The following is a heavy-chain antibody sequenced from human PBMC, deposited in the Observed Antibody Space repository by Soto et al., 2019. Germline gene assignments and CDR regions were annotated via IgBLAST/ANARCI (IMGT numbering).Heavy chain of an antibody. CDR2: IIPIFGTA. J-gene: IGHJ3*02. CDR1: GGTFSSYA. Sequence: QVQLVQSGAEVKKPGSSVKVSCKASGGTFSSYAISWVRQAPGQGLEWMGGIIPIFGTANYAQKFQGRVTITADESTSTAYRELSSLRSEGTAVYYCARSRVTYYYDRSDFDIWGQGTMVNVSS. V-gene: IGHV1-69*01. D-gene: IGHD3-22*01. CDR3: ARSRVTYYYDRSDFDI.